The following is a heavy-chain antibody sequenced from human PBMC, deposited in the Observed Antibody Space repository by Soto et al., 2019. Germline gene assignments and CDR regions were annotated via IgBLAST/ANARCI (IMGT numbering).Heavy chain of an antibody. J-gene: IGHJ4*02. CDR1: DGSISNNY. V-gene: IGHV4-59*08. CDR2: IYYSGST. Sequence: LXXICTVCDGSISNNYGSWIGKPTGKGLEWIAYIYYSGSTNYNPSLKSRVTMSLDTSKNHFSLKLSSVNAADTAVYYCARHVVPAANYFDYWGRGTLVTVSS. D-gene: IGHD2-2*01. CDR3: ARHVVPAANYFDY.